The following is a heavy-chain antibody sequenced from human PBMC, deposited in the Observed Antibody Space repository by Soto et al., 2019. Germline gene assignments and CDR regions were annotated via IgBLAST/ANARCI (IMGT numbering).Heavy chain of an antibody. CDR2: ISSSGSTI. Sequence: HPGGSLRLSCAASGFTFSSYEMNWVRQAPGKGLEWVSYISSSGSTIYYADSVKGRFTISRDNAKNSLYLQMNSLRAEDTAVYYCASLHWVPAAATSFDYWGQGTLVTVSS. CDR1: GFTFSSYE. D-gene: IGHD2-2*01. V-gene: IGHV3-48*03. CDR3: ASLHWVPAAATSFDY. J-gene: IGHJ4*02.